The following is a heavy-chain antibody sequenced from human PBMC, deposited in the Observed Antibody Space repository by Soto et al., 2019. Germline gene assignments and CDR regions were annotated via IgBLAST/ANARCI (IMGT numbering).Heavy chain of an antibody. Sequence: PGGSLRLSCAASGFTFSSYGMHWVRQAPGKGLEWVAVIWYDGSNKYYADSVKGRFTISRDNSKNTLYLQMNSLRAEDTAVYYCAKDPPVVVPAEFDYWGQGTLVTVSS. D-gene: IGHD2-2*01. CDR3: AKDPPVVVPAEFDY. V-gene: IGHV3-33*06. CDR2: IWYDGSNK. J-gene: IGHJ4*02. CDR1: GFTFSSYG.